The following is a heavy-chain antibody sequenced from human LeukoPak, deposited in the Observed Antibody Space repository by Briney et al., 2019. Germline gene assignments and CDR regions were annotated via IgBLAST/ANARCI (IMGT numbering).Heavy chain of an antibody. CDR2: INAGNGNT. J-gene: IGHJ5*02. CDR3: ARSLGGGNLDAWFDP. V-gene: IGHV1-3*01. Sequence: ASVKVSCKASGYTFTNYAMHWVRQAPGQRLEWMGWINAGNGNTKYSQKFQGRVTITRDTSASTAYMELSSLRSEDTAVYYCARSLGGGNLDAWFDPWGQGTLVTVSS. CDR1: GYTFTNYA. D-gene: IGHD4-23*01.